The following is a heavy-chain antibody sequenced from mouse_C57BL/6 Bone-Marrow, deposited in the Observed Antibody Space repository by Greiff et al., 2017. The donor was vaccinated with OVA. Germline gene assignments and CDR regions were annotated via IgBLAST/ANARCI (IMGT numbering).Heavy chain of an antibody. V-gene: IGHV3-1*01. CDR3: ARETVTTGFAY. D-gene: IGHD2-2*01. CDR2: ISYSCRT. Sequence: EVKLQESGPGLVKPSQSLSLTCTVTGYSITSGYDWHWIRHFPGNKLEWMGYISYSCRTNYNPSLKSRISIPHYTSKNKFFLKLTSVTTEDTATYFCARETVTTGFAYWGQWTLVTFSA. CDR1: GYSITSGYD. J-gene: IGHJ3*01.